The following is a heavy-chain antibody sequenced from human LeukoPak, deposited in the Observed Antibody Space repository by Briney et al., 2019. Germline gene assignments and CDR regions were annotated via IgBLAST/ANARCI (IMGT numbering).Heavy chain of an antibody. D-gene: IGHD2-2*01. J-gene: IGHJ4*02. V-gene: IGHV1-18*01. CDR1: GYTFTSYG. CDR3: ARVGIVVVPAAANDY. CDR2: ISAYNGNT. Sequence: ASVKVSCKASGYTFTSYGISWVRQAPGQGLEWMGWISAYNGNTNYAQKLQGRVTMTTDTSTSTAYMELRSLRSDDTAVYYCARVGIVVVPAAANDYWGQGTLVTVSS.